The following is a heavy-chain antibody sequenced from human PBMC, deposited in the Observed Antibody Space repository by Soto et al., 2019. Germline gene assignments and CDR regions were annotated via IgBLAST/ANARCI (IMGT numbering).Heavy chain of an antibody. Sequence: EVQLVESGGGLVQPGGSLRLSCAASGFTFSSYDMHWVRQATGKGLEWVSAIGTAGDTYYPGSVKGRFTISRENAKNSLYLQMNSLSAGDMAVYYCARTPRGITGTTFFWYFDLWGRGTLVTVSS. J-gene: IGHJ2*01. CDR3: ARTPRGITGTTFFWYFDL. D-gene: IGHD1-7*01. V-gene: IGHV3-13*01. CDR1: GFTFSSYD. CDR2: IGTAGDT.